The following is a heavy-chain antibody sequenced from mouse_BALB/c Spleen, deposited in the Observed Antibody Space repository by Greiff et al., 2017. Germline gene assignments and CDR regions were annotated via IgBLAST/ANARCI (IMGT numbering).Heavy chain of an antibody. Sequence: EVKVEESGGGLVKPGGSLKLSCAASGFTFSSYTMSWVRQTPEKRLEWVATISSGGGNTYYPDSVKGRFTISRDNAKNNLYLQMSSLRSEDTALYYCARSSTLYYFDYWGQGTTLTVSS. CDR3: ARSSTLYYFDY. CDR2: ISSGGGNT. D-gene: IGHD2-1*01. V-gene: IGHV5-9*03. J-gene: IGHJ2*01. CDR1: GFTFSSYT.